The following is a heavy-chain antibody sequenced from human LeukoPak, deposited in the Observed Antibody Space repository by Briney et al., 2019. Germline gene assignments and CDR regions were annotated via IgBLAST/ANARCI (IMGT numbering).Heavy chain of an antibody. Sequence: GASVKVSCKASGYTFTSYDINWVRQATGQGLEWMGWMNPNNGNTGYAQKFQGRVTMTRNTSISTAYMELSSLRSEDTAVYYCAGITMVRGVIDPDYYYGMDVWGQGTTVTVSS. CDR2: MNPNNGNT. CDR1: GYTFTSYD. J-gene: IGHJ6*02. D-gene: IGHD3-10*01. V-gene: IGHV1-8*01. CDR3: AGITMVRGVIDPDYYYGMDV.